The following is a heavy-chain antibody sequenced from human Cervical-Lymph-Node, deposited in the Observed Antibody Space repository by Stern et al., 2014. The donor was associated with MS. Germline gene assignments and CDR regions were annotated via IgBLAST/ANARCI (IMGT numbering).Heavy chain of an antibody. CDR3: MGVGDAMHV. V-gene: IGHV3-30*03. CDR2: MSFVGGNK. J-gene: IGHJ6*02. Sequence: VQLVESGGGVVQPGRSLTLSCAASGFSLSNYSMNWVRQAPGKGLEWVAVMSFVGGNKKYGDSVKGRFSISRDMANNTLFLQMNSLRPEDTAVYYCMGVGDAMHVWGQGTTVIVSS. CDR1: GFSLSNYS.